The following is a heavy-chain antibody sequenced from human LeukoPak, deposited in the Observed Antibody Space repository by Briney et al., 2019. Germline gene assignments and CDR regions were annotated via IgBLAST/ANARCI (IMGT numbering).Heavy chain of an antibody. CDR2: ISWDGGST. D-gene: IGHD1-26*01. Sequence: PGGSLRLSCAASQFTFNNAWMSWVRQAPGKGLEWVSLISWDGGSTYYADSVKGRFTISRDNSKNSLYLQMNSLRTEDTALYYCAKDLGATTRSYFDYWGQGTLVTVSS. CDR1: QFTFNNAW. J-gene: IGHJ4*02. V-gene: IGHV3-43*01. CDR3: AKDLGATTRSYFDY.